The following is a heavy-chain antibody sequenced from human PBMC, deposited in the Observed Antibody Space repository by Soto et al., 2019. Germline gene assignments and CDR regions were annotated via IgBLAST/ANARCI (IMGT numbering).Heavy chain of an antibody. V-gene: IGHV4-39*01. CDR2: IYSIGMT. J-gene: IGHJ1*01. CDR3: ARLPLAIMAQVTGIF. D-gene: IGHD3-3*01. Sequence: SETLSLTCTVSGDSISSGSYNWGWVRQPPGKGLEWIGSIYSIGMTHYNPSFNSRVTLSVDTSKRQFSLRLYSVTAADTAVYYCARLPLAIMAQVTGIFWGRRTLVPVCS. CDR1: GDSISSGSYN.